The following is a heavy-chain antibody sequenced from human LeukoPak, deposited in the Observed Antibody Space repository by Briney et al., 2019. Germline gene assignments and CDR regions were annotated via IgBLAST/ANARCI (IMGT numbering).Heavy chain of an antibody. Sequence: GGSLRLSCAASGFTFSSYAMHWVRQAPGKGLEWVAVISYDGRNKYYADSVRGRFTISRDNSKNTLYLQMNSLRAEDTAVYYCAREAPPPFMVRGVRPYYFDYWGQGTLVTVSS. J-gene: IGHJ4*02. CDR1: GFTFSSYA. CDR3: AREAPPPFMVRGVRPYYFDY. V-gene: IGHV3-30*04. D-gene: IGHD3-10*01. CDR2: ISYDGRNK.